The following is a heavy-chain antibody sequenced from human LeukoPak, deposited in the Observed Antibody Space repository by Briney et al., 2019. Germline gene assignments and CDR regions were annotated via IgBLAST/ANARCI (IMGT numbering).Heavy chain of an antibody. Sequence: GASVEVSCKASGYTFTSYYMHWGRQAPGQGLEGMGIINPSVGSTSYAQKFQGRVTMTREMSTSTVYMELSSLRSEDTAVYYCARDGYCSSTSCYQLDYWGQGTLVTVSS. CDR2: INPSVGST. J-gene: IGHJ4*02. CDR3: ARDGYCSSTSCYQLDY. CDR1: GYTFTSYY. V-gene: IGHV1-46*01. D-gene: IGHD2-2*03.